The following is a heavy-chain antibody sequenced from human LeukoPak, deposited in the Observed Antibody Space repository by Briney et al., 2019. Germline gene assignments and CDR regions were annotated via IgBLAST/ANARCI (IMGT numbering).Heavy chain of an antibody. D-gene: IGHD1-7*01. V-gene: IGHV4-59*08. J-gene: IGHJ5*02. CDR1: GGSISSNY. Sequence: PSETLSLTCTVSGGSISSNYWSWIRQPPGKGLEWIGYIYYSGSTNYNPSLKSRVTISVDTSKNQFSLKLSSVTAADTAVYYCARSNYYPSWFDPWGQGTLVTVSS. CDR2: IYYSGST. CDR3: ARSNYYPSWFDP.